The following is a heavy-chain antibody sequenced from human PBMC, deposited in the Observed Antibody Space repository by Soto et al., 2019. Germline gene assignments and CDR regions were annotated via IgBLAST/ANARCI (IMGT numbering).Heavy chain of an antibody. Sequence: QLQLQESGSGLVKPSQTLSLTCVVSGGSISGGYAWSWIRQPPGKGLEWIGYIYHSGNTYYNPSLKSRVTISLDKSKTQFSLRLISVTAADTAVYFCASAGASGTNPFDYWGQGTLITV. CDR1: GGSISGGYA. J-gene: IGHJ4*02. V-gene: IGHV4-30-2*01. D-gene: IGHD3-10*01. CDR3: ASAGASGTNPFDY. CDR2: IYHSGNT.